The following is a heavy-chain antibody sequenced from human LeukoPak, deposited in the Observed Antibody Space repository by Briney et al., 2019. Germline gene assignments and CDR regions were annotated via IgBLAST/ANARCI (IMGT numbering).Heavy chain of an antibody. CDR2: IYTSGST. J-gene: IGHJ6*03. D-gene: IGHD4-17*01. V-gene: IGHV4-61*02. CDR3: ASGPDDYGDYYYYMDV. CDR1: GGSISSSSYY. Sequence: SETLSLACTVSGGSISSSSYYWGWIRQPAGKGLEWIGRIYTSGSTNYNPSLKSRVTMSVDTSKNQFSLKLSSVTAADTAVYYCASGPDDYGDYYYYMDVWGKGTTVTISS.